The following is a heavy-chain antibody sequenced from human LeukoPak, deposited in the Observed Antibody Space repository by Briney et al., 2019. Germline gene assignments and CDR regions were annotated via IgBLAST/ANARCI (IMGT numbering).Heavy chain of an antibody. Sequence: GGSLRLSCAASGFTFTDYWMTWVRQVPGKGVEWVAYMHKAGTESYYVDSVKGRFAISRDNAKNSLYVQLSSLRVDDTAVYYCARVGTWELQRVFDYWGQGTLVTVSS. CDR3: ARVGTWELQRVFDY. D-gene: IGHD1-26*01. J-gene: IGHJ4*02. CDR1: GFTFTDYW. CDR2: MHKAGTES. V-gene: IGHV3-7*01.